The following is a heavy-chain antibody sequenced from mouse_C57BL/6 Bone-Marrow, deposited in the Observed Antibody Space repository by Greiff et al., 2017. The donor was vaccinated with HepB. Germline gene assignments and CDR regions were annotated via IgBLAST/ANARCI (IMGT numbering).Heavy chain of an antibody. J-gene: IGHJ4*01. CDR3: ARNRAMVTTTAMDY. CDR2: IYPGSGST. V-gene: IGHV1-55*01. Sequence: VQLQQPGAELVKPGASVKMSCKASGYTFTSYWITWVKQRPGQGLEWIGDIYPGSGSTNYNEKFKSKATLTVDTSSSTAYMQLSSLTSEDSAVYYCARNRAMVTTTAMDYWGQGTSVTVSS. D-gene: IGHD2-2*01. CDR1: GYTFTSYW.